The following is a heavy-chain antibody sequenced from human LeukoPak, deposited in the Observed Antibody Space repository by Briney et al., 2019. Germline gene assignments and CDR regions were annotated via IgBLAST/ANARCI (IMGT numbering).Heavy chain of an antibody. J-gene: IGHJ4*02. CDR1: GFTFSSYT. Sequence: TGGSLRLSCAASGFTFSSYTMHWVRQAPGKGPESVSAISSNGGDTYYAKSVKGRFTISRDNSKNTLYLQMDSLRAEDMAVYYCAREGSITTYDYWGQGTLVTVSS. V-gene: IGHV3-64*01. D-gene: IGHD2/OR15-2a*01. CDR3: AREGSITTYDY. CDR2: ISSNGGDT.